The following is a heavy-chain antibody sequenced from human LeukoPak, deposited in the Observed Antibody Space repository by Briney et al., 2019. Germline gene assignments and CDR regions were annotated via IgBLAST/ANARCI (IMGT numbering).Heavy chain of an antibody. Sequence: SETLSLTCAVYGGSFSGYYWSWIRQPPGKGLEWIGEINHSGSTNYNPSLKSRVTISVDTSKNQFSLKLSSVTAADTAVYYCARVSRIVVVVAVPYNWFDPWGQGTLVTVSS. CDR1: GGSFSGYY. D-gene: IGHD2-15*01. J-gene: IGHJ5*02. V-gene: IGHV4-34*01. CDR2: INHSGST. CDR3: ARVSRIVVVVAVPYNWFDP.